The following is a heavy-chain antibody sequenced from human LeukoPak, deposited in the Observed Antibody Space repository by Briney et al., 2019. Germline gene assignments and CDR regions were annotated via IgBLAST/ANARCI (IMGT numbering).Heavy chain of an antibody. CDR1: GGSISSYY. D-gene: IGHD6-13*01. Sequence: SETLSLTCTVSGGSISSYYWSWIRQPPGKGLEWIGYIYYSGSTNYNPSLKSRVTISVDTSKNQFSLKLSSVTAADTAVYYCARDTYGSSWSRYNWFDPWGQGTLVTVSS. CDR3: ARDTYGSSWSRYNWFDP. CDR2: IYYSGST. J-gene: IGHJ5*02. V-gene: IGHV4-59*01.